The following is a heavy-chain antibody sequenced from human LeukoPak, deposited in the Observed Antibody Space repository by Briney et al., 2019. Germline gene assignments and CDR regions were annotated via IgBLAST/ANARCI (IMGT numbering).Heavy chain of an antibody. CDR1: GGSISSYY. Sequence: PSETLSLTCTVSGGSISSYYWSWIRQPPGKGLEWIGYIYYSGSTTYNPSLKSRVTISVDTSKNQFSLKLSSVTAADTAVYFCARRGGYYYDLFDYWGQGTLVTVSS. V-gene: IGHV4-59*08. CDR3: ARRGGYYYDLFDY. CDR2: IYYSGST. D-gene: IGHD3-22*01. J-gene: IGHJ4*02.